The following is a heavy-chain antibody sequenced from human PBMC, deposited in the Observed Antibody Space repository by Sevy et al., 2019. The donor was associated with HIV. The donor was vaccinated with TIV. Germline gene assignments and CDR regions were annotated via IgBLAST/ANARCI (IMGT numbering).Heavy chain of an antibody. CDR3: ARLYYGDSKPGAFDI. Sequence: GGSLRLSCAASGFTFSDYYMSWIRQAPGKGLEWVSYISSSGSTIYYADSVKGRFTISRENAKNSLYLQMNSLRAEDTAVYYCARLYYGDSKPGAFDIWGQGTMVTVSS. J-gene: IGHJ3*02. CDR2: ISSSGSTI. CDR1: GFTFSDYY. V-gene: IGHV3-11*01. D-gene: IGHD4-17*01.